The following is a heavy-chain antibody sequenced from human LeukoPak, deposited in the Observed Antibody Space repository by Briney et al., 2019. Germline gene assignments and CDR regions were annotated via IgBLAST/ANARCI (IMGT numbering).Heavy chain of an antibody. Sequence: SVKVSCKTSGYSFTAFYIHWVRQAPGQGLEWMGGIIPIFGTANYAQKFQGRVTITADESTSTAYMELSSLRSEDTAVYYCAREAYIAAAGIDYWGQGTLVTVSS. V-gene: IGHV1-69*13. D-gene: IGHD6-13*01. CDR3: AREAYIAAAGIDY. CDR2: IIPIFGTA. CDR1: GYSFTAFY. J-gene: IGHJ4*02.